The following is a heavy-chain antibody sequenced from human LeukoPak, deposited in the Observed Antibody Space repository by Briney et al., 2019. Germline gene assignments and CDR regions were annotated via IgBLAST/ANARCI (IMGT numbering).Heavy chain of an antibody. CDR3: ARGVRWELPFDY. CDR1: GFTFSSYS. V-gene: IGHV3-66*01. J-gene: IGHJ4*02. CDR2: IYSGGST. Sequence: PGGSLRLSCAASGFTFSSYSMNWVRQAPGKGLERVSVIYSGGSTYYADSVKGRFTISRDNSKNTLYLQMNSLRAEDTAVYYCARGVRWELPFDYWGQGTLVTVSS. D-gene: IGHD1-26*01.